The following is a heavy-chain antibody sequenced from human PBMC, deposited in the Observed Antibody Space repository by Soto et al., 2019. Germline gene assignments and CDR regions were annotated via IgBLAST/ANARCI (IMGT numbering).Heavy chain of an antibody. Sequence: SETLSLTCAVYGGSFSGYYWSWIRQPPGKGLEWIGEINHSGSTNYNPSLKSRVTISVDTSKKQFSLKLSSVTAADTAVYYCARGLASYSSSWYYFDYWGQRTLVTVSS. CDR2: INHSGST. CDR3: ARGLASYSSSWYYFDY. V-gene: IGHV4-34*01. D-gene: IGHD6-13*01. CDR1: GGSFSGYY. J-gene: IGHJ4*02.